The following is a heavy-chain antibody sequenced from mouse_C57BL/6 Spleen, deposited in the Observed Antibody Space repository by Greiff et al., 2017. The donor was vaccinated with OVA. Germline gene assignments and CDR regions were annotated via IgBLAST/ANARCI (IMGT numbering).Heavy chain of an antibody. CDR3: ANIYYDYHYAMDY. J-gene: IGHJ4*01. V-gene: IGHV1-80*01. Sequence: VQLLQSGAELVKPGASVKISCKASGYAFSSYWMNWVKQRPGKGLEWIGQIHPGDGDTNYNGKFKGKATLTADKSSSTAYMQLSSLTSEDSAVYFCANIYYDYHYAMDYWGQGTSVTVSS. D-gene: IGHD2-4*01. CDR1: GYAFSSYW. CDR2: IHPGDGDT.